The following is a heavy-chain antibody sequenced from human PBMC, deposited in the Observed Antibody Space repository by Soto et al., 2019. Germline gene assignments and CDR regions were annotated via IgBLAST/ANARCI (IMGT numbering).Heavy chain of an antibody. J-gene: IGHJ5*02. CDR1: EDTCSSYP. D-gene: IGHD1-26*01. V-gene: IGHV1-69*01. CDR3: ARGRIVGTNWFEP. CDR2: IIPIFGTA. Sequence: QVQLVQSGAEVKKPGASVKVSCKAPEDTCSSYPISWVRQAPGQGLEWMGGIIPIFGTANYAQKLQGRVTITADESTRTDYTELRRVRSEDTAVYYFARGRIVGTNWFEPGGQGTLVTFSS.